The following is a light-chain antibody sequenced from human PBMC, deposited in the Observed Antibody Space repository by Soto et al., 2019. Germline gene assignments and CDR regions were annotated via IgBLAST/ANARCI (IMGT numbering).Light chain of an antibody. CDR1: SGDVGGYEY. Sequence: QAALTQPRSVSGSPGQSFTISCLGTSGDVGGYEYVSWYQQHPGKAPRLLIFDVNKRPSGVPDRFSGSKSGNTASLTISGLQADDEADSYCCSYEGRFINVFESGTKVTVL. CDR2: DVN. J-gene: IGLJ1*01. V-gene: IGLV2-11*01. CDR3: CSYEGRFINV.